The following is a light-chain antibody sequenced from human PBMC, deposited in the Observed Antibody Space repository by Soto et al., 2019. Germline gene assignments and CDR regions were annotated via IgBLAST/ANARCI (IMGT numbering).Light chain of an antibody. CDR1: QSVSSSY. CDR2: GAS. Sequence: EIVLTQSPGTLSLSPGERATLSWRASQSVSSSYLAWYQQKPGQAPRLLMYGASSRATGIPDRFSGSGSGTDFTLTISRLEPEDFAVYYCQQYGSSPGITFGGWTKVDIK. J-gene: IGKJ4*01. CDR3: QQYGSSPGIT. V-gene: IGKV3-20*01.